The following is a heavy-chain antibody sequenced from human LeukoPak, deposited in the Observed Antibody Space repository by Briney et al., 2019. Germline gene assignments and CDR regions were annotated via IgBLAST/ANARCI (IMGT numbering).Heavy chain of an antibody. CDR1: GGSISTYY. CDR3: ARAIGGGYCISTSCYSDYYYYYYYMDV. CDR2: IYYSDST. D-gene: IGHD2-2*01. V-gene: IGHV4-59*01. Sequence: SETLSLTCTVSGGSISTYYWSWIRQPPGKGLEWIGYIYYSDSTNYNPSLKSRVTISVDTSKNQFSLKLSSVTAADTAVYYCARAIGGGYCISTSCYSDYYYYYYYMDVWGKGTTVTVSS. J-gene: IGHJ6*03.